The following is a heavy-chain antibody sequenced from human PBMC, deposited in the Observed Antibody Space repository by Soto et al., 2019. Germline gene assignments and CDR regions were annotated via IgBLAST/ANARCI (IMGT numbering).Heavy chain of an antibody. CDR1: GFTFSSYA. Sequence: PGGSLRLSCAASGFTFSSYAMSWVRQAPGKGLEWVSAISGSGGSTYYADSVKGRFTISRDNSKNTLYLQMNSLRAEDTAVYYCAKDSSGWLGGSYFDYWGQGTLVTVSS. D-gene: IGHD6-19*01. V-gene: IGHV3-23*01. CDR2: ISGSGGST. J-gene: IGHJ4*02. CDR3: AKDSSGWLGGSYFDY.